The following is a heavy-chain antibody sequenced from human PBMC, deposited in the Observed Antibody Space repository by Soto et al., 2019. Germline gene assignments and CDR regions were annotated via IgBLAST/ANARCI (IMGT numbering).Heavy chain of an antibody. J-gene: IGHJ6*02. CDR2: IIPIFGTA. Sequence: QVQLVQSGAEVKKPGSSVKVSRKASGGTFSSYAISWVRQAPGQGLEWMGGIIPIFGTANYAQKFQGRVTITADESTSTAYMELSSLRSEDTAVYYCALSITMVRGVISYYYYYGMDVWGQGTTVTVSS. CDR1: GGTFSSYA. D-gene: IGHD3-10*01. V-gene: IGHV1-69*01. CDR3: ALSITMVRGVISYYYYYGMDV.